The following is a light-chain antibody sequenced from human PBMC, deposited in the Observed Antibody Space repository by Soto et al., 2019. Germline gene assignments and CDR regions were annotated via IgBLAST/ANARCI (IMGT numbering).Light chain of an antibody. CDR2: DAS. CDR1: QSISSW. V-gene: IGKV1-5*01. J-gene: IGKJ5*01. Sequence: DIQMTQSPSTLSASVGDRVTITCRASQSISSWLAWYQQKPGKAPKLLIYDASSLESGVPSRFSGSGSGTEFTLTISSLQPEDVATYFCQKYNSALTFGQGTRLEI. CDR3: QKYNSALT.